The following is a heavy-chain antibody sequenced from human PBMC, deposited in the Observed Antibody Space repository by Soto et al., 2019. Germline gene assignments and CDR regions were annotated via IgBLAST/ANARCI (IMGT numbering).Heavy chain of an antibody. Sequence: QVQLEQSGAEVKKPGSSVKVSCKASEGTFSNSAISWVRQAPGQGLEWMGGIMPIFRTPDYAQKFQGRVTITADESPNTAYMELSGLRSDDPAVYYCASDKDRLQLGGNYYYILDVWGQGTTVTVSS. CDR2: IMPIFRTP. D-gene: IGHD5-12*01. CDR3: ASDKDRLQLGGNYYYILDV. J-gene: IGHJ6*02. V-gene: IGHV1-69*12. CDR1: EGTFSNSA.